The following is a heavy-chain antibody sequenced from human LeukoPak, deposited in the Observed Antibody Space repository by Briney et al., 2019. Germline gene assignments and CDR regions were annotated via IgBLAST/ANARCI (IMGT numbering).Heavy chain of an antibody. D-gene: IGHD3-10*01. CDR2: IWYDGSNK. CDR3: AGDRNRGVIKTFAY. CDR1: GFTFSSYG. J-gene: IGHJ4*02. Sequence: GRSLRLSCAASGFTFSSYGMHWVRQAPGKGLEWVAVIWYDGSNKYYADSVKGRFTISRDNSKNTLYLQMNSLRAEDTAVYYCAGDRNRGVIKTFAYWGQGTLVTVSS. V-gene: IGHV3-33*01.